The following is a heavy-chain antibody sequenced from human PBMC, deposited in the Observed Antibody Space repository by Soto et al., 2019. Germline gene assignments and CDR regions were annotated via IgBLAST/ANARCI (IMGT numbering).Heavy chain of an antibody. J-gene: IGHJ4*02. D-gene: IGHD1-26*01. CDR3: AKDRFGIVGPVDY. Sequence: EVQLLESGGNLVQPGGSLRLSCAASGLIFSDYAMSWVRQAPGKGLECVACISGSGGDTFYADSVKDRFTISRDNSKNTLSLHMNSLRVDDTAVYFCAKDRFGIVGPVDYWGQGTLVTVSS. CDR2: ISGSGGDT. V-gene: IGHV3-23*01. CDR1: GLIFSDYA.